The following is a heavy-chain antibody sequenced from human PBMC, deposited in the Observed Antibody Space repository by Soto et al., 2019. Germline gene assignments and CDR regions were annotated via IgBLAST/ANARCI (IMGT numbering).Heavy chain of an antibody. CDR3: ARQRLSDWFDP. Sequence: QLQLQESGPGLVKPSETLSLTFTVSGGSISSSSYYWGWIRQPPGKGLGWIGSIYYSGSTYYNPSLKSRVTISVDTSQNQFSLQLSSVTAADTAVYYCARQRLSDWFDPWGQGTLVTVSS. CDR2: IYYSGST. D-gene: IGHD3-3*01. V-gene: IGHV4-39*01. J-gene: IGHJ5*02. CDR1: GGSISSSSYY.